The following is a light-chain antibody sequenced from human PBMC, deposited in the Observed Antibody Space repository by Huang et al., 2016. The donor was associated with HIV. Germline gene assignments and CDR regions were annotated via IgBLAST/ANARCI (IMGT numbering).Light chain of an antibody. CDR2: GAS. Sequence: EIVMTQSPATLSVSPGERVTLSCRASQSVTGNLAWYQPKPGQPPRLLIYGASTRAAGAAARFNASGSGTEFTLTINSLQSEDFAVYYCQQYNKWPRTFGPGTKVDVK. CDR1: QSVTGN. CDR3: QQYNKWPRT. J-gene: IGKJ3*01. V-gene: IGKV3-15*01.